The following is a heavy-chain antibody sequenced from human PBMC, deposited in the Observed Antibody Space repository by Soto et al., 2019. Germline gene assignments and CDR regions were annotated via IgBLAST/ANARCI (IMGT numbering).Heavy chain of an antibody. J-gene: IGHJ4*02. V-gene: IGHV3-30-3*01. CDR2: ILHDGNNK. CDR3: ARDDEGGSYCDLGY. D-gene: IGHD3-10*01. Sequence: QVQLVESGGGGVQPGRSLRLSCAASGFTFSNYIMHWVRQAPGKGLEWVAIILHDGNNKYYADSVKGRFTISSDNSKNTLYLQMNSLTTEDTAIYYCARDDEGGSYCDLGYWGQGTLVTVSS. CDR1: GFTFSNYI.